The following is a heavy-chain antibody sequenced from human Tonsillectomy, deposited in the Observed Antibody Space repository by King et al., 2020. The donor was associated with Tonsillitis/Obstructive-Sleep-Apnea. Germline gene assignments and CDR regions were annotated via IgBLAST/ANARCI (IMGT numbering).Heavy chain of an antibody. CDR3: ARDHEAIFGVVTAYYMDV. CDR2: ISSSSSYT. J-gene: IGHJ6*03. Sequence: VQLVESGGGLVKPGGSLRLSCAASGFTFSDYYMSWMRQAPGKGLEWVSYISSSSSYTNYADSVKGRFTISRDNAKNSLYLQMNSLRAEDTAVYYCARDHEAIFGVVTAYYMDVWGKGTTVTVSS. V-gene: IGHV3-11*05. CDR1: GFTFSDYY. D-gene: IGHD3-3*01.